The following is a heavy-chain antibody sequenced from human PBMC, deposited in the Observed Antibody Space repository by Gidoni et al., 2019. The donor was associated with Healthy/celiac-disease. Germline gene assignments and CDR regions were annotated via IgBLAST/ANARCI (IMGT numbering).Heavy chain of an antibody. D-gene: IGHD2-15*01. V-gene: IGHV3-33*01. CDR3: ARGLGYCIGGSCSTFDY. Sequence: QVQLVESGGGVVQPGRSLRLSCAASGFTFSSYGMHWVRQAPGKGLEWVAVIWYDGSNKYYADSVKGRFTISRDNSKNTLYLQMNSLRAEDTAVYYCARGLGYCIGGSCSTFDYWGQGTLVTVSS. J-gene: IGHJ4*02. CDR1: GFTFSSYG. CDR2: IWYDGSNK.